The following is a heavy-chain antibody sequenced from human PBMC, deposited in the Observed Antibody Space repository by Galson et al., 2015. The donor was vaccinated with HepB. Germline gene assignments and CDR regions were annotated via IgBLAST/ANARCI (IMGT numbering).Heavy chain of an antibody. CDR3: ARDWQYYDFWSGYYPNWFDP. V-gene: IGHV3-21*01. CDR1: GFTFSSYS. CDR2: ISSSSTYI. J-gene: IGHJ5*02. Sequence: SLRLSCAASGFTFSSYSMNWVRQAPGKGLEWVSSISSSSTYIYYADSVKGRFTISRDNAKNSLYLQMNSLRAEDTAVYYCARDWQYYDFWSGYYPNWFDPWGQGTLVTVSS. D-gene: IGHD3-3*01.